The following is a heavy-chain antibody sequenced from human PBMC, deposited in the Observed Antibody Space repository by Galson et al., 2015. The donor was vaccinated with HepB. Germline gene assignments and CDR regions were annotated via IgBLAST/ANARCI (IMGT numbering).Heavy chain of an antibody. CDR1: GYTFSSYA. Sequence: SVKVSCKASGYTFSSYAISWVRQAPGQGLEWMGGIIPIFGIANYAQKFQGRVTITADESTSTAYMELSSLRSEDTAVYYCARGDYYDSSGYLAHDAFDIWGQGTMVTVSS. J-gene: IGHJ3*02. CDR3: ARGDYYDSSGYLAHDAFDI. CDR2: IIPIFGIA. V-gene: IGHV1-69*13. D-gene: IGHD3-22*01.